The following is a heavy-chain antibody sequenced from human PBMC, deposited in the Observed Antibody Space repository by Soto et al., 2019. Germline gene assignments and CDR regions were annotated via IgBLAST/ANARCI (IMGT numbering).Heavy chain of an antibody. CDR1: GFTFSSYA. Sequence: EVQLLESGGGLVQPGGSLRLSCAASGFTFSSYAMSWVRQAPGKGLEWVSAISGSGGSTYYADSVKGRFTISRDNSKNTLYLQMNSLRAEDTAVYYCAKVGDSGSYRGGWFDPWGQGTLVTVSS. D-gene: IGHD1-26*01. J-gene: IGHJ5*02. V-gene: IGHV3-23*01. CDR2: ISGSGGST. CDR3: AKVGDSGSYRGGWFDP.